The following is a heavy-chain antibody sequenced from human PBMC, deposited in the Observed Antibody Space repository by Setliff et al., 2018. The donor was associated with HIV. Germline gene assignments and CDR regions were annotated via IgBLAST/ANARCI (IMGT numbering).Heavy chain of an antibody. CDR2: ISGSSTYI. Sequence: PGGSLRLSCAASGFTFSNAWMSWVRQAPGKGLEWVSAISGSSTYIYYADSLKGRFTISRDNAKKSLYLQMNSLRAEDTAVYYCARVGWGLQSHHFDYWGQGTLVTVSS. V-gene: IGHV3-21*01. D-gene: IGHD4-4*01. J-gene: IGHJ4*02. CDR1: GFTFSNAW. CDR3: ARVGWGLQSHHFDY.